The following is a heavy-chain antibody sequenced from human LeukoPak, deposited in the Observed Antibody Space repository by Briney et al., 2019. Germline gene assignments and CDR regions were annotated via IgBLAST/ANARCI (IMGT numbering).Heavy chain of an antibody. CDR1: EFTFNNYA. J-gene: IGHJ6*03. V-gene: IGHV3-23*01. CDR3: AKDSVAGTRYYYYYMDV. CDR2: ISGSGGST. D-gene: IGHD6-19*01. Sequence: GGSLRLSCAASEFTFNNYAMSWVRQAPGKGLEWVSAISGSGGSTYYADSVKGRFTISRDNSENTLYLQMNSLRAEDTAVYYCAKDSVAGTRYYYYYMDVWGKGTTVTVSS.